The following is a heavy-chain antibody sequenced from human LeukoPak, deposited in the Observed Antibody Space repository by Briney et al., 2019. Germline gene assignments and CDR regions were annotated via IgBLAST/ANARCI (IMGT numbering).Heavy chain of an antibody. CDR3: AKDLSGGGFDY. Sequence: GGSLRLSCAASGFTFSSYAMSWVRQAPGKGLEWVSAISGSGGSTYYADSVKGRFTIPRDNSKNTLYLQMNSLRAEDTAIYYCAKDLSGGGFDYWGQGTLVTVSS. CDR1: GFTFSSYA. CDR2: ISGSGGST. D-gene: IGHD3-16*01. V-gene: IGHV3-23*01. J-gene: IGHJ4*02.